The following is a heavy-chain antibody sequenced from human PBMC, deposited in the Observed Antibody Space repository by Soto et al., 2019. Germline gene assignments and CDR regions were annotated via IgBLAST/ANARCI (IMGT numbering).Heavy chain of an antibody. J-gene: IGHJ3*02. D-gene: IGHD5-18*01. CDR1: GFTFTSCA. CDR3: AAVRLGYSWGAFDI. V-gene: IGHV1-58*01. CDR2: IFVGSGNT. Sequence: SVKVSWKASGFTFTSCAVQWVRQSRGQRLEWIGWIFVGSGNTNYAQKFQERVTITRDMSTSTAYMELSSLRSEDTAVYYCAAVRLGYSWGAFDIWRQGTMVTVSS.